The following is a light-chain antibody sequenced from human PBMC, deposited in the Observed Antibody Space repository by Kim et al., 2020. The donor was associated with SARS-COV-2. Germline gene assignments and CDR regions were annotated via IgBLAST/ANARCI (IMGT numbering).Light chain of an antibody. Sequence: SYELTQPLSVSVALGQTARITCGGNNIGSKNVHWYQQNPGQAPVLVIYKNTNRPSGIPERFSGSNSGNTATLTISRAQAGDEADYYCQVWDSSTGVVFGGGTQLTVL. CDR3: QVWDSSTGVV. CDR2: KNT. CDR1: NIGSKN. V-gene: IGLV3-9*01. J-gene: IGLJ2*01.